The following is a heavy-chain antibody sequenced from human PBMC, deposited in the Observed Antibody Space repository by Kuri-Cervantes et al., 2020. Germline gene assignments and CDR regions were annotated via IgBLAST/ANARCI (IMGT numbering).Heavy chain of an antibody. V-gene: IGHV3-53*01. D-gene: IGHD3-3*01. CDR2: IYSGGST. CDR3: ARAYYDFWSGYYGYYYGMDV. Sequence: GESLKISCAASGFTFSSYAMSWVRQAPGKGLEWVSVIYSGGSTYYTDSVKGRFTISRDNSKNTLYLQMNSLRAEDTAVYYCARAYYDFWSGYYGYYYGMDVWGQGTTVTVSS. CDR1: GFTFSSYA. J-gene: IGHJ6*02.